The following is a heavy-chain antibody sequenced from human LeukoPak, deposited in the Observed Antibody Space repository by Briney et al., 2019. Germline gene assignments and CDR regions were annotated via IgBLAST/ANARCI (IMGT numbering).Heavy chain of an antibody. V-gene: IGHV3-30*03. D-gene: IGHD6-25*01. CDR2: ISSDGRDK. J-gene: IGHJ4*02. CDR1: GFTFSNYA. Sequence: PGRSLRLSRAASGFTFSNYAIHWVRQAPGKGLEWVAVISSDGRDKHHADSVKGRFTISRDNYKNTLYLQTNSLRAEDTAVYYCARDLRRIAAYYFDCWGQGTLVTVSS. CDR3: ARDLRRIAAYYFDC.